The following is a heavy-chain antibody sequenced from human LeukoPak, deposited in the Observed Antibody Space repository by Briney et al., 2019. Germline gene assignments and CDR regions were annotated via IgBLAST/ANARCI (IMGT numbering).Heavy chain of an antibody. CDR3: ARAAMVTSDFDY. V-gene: IGHV3-74*01. CDR2: INTDGSST. J-gene: IGHJ4*02. D-gene: IGHD5-18*01. Sequence: PGGSLRLSCAASGFTFSSYWMHWVRQAPGKGLVWVSRINTDGSSTSYADSVKGRFTISRDNAKKTLHLQMNSLRAEDTAMYYCARAAMVTSDFDYWGQGTLVTVSS. CDR1: GFTFSSYW.